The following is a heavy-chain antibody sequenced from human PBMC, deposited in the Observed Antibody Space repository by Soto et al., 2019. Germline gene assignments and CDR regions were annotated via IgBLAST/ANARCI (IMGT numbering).Heavy chain of an antibody. J-gene: IGHJ5*02. V-gene: IGHV1-69*12. D-gene: IGHD3-3*01. Sequence: QVQLVQSGAEVKKPGSSVNVSCKTSGGTFGNSAVTWVRQAPGQGLEWLGGIVPMFGTANYAQNFKGRVTITADESTITAYMELNSLKTDDTAVYYCARDGDPQSAFWSGPLGGGRFDPWGQGTLVTVSS. CDR1: GGTFGNSA. CDR3: ARDGDPQSAFWSGPLGGGRFDP. CDR2: IVPMFGTA.